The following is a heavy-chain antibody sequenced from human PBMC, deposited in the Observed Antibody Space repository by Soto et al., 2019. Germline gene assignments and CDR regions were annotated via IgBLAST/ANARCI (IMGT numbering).Heavy chain of an antibody. CDR2: IRYDGSHE. CDR3: ARGPSMNIAVRPLYV. J-gene: IGHJ6*02. V-gene: IGHV3-33*01. CDR1: GITFSSYD. Sequence: PGGSLRLSCEASGITFSSYDMHWVRQAPGKGLEWVAVIRYDGSHEYYADSVRGRFTISRDNSKNMLYLQMNSLRVEETAVYFCARGPSMNIAVRPLYVRGQGTTVTVSS. D-gene: IGHD6-6*01.